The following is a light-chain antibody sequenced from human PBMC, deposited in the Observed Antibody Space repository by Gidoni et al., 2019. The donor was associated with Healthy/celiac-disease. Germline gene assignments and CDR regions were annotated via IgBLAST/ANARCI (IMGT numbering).Light chain of an antibody. J-gene: IGKJ5*01. V-gene: IGKV3-11*01. Sequence: EIVLTQSPATLSLSPGARATLSCRASQSVSSYLAWYQQKPGQAPRLLIYDASNRATGIPARFSGSGSGTDFTLTISSLEPEDFAVYYCQQRSNRPLTFXQXTRLXIK. CDR3: QQRSNRPLT. CDR2: DAS. CDR1: QSVSSY.